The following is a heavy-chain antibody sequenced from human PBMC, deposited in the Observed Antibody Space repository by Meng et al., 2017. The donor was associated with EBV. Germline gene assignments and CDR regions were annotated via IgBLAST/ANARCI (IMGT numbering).Heavy chain of an antibody. J-gene: IGHJ5*02. CDR2: VYYSGNS. V-gene: IGHV4-39*01. Sequence: QLQLYQSGPGLVKPSDTLSLTCTVADDSISSRSYYWGWIRQSPGKGLEWIGNVYYSGNSYYNPSLKSRVTISVDTSKNQFYLKLISVTAADTAVYFCARVSFYDYWSGYSFNWFDPWGQGTLVTVSS. D-gene: IGHD3-3*01. CDR1: DDSISSRSYY. CDR3: ARVSFYDYWSGYSFNWFDP.